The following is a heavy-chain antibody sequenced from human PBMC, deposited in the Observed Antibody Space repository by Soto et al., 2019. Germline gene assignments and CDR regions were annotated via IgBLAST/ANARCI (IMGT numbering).Heavy chain of an antibody. CDR1: GFTFSSYW. V-gene: IGHV3-7*03. CDR2: IKQDGSEK. D-gene: IGHD2-15*01. Sequence: GESLKISCAASGFTFSSYWMSWVRQAPGKVLEWVANIKQDGSEKYYVDSVKGRFTISRDNAKNSLYLQMNSLRAEDTAVYYCARGPCSGGSCFDYWGQGTLVTVSS. CDR3: ARGPCSGGSCFDY. J-gene: IGHJ4*02.